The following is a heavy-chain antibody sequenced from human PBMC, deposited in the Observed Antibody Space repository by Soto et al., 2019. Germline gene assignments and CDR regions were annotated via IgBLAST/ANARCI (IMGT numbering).Heavy chain of an antibody. CDR1: GFSLSTSGEG. D-gene: IGHD3-3*01. J-gene: IGHJ4*02. CDR2: IYWNDDK. Sequence: QITLKESGPTPVKPTQTLTLTCTFSGFSLSTSGEGVGWIRQPPGKALEWLALIYWNDDKPYRPSLKNRLTVTKDASTNQVVLTMPNMDPVDTATYYCVHSKYTDFWSGYYSFYFDYWGQGTLVTVSS. V-gene: IGHV2-5*01. CDR3: VHSKYTDFWSGYYSFYFDY.